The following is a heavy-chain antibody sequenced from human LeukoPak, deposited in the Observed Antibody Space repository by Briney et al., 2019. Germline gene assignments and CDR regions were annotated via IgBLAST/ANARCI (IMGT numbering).Heavy chain of an antibody. D-gene: IGHD2-2*01. V-gene: IGHV4-4*07. CDR2: IYTSGST. CDR1: GGSISSYY. CDR3: ARSPRYQLLLPFDY. Sequence: SETLSLTCTVSGGSISSYYWSWIRQPAGKGLEWIGRIYTSGSTNHDPSLKSRVTMSVDTSKNQLSLKLSSVTAADTAVYYCARSPRYQLLLPFDYWGQGTLVTVSS. J-gene: IGHJ4*02.